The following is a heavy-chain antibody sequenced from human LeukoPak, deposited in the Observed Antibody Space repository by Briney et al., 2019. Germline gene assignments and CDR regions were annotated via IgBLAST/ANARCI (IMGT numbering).Heavy chain of an antibody. CDR1: GGSISSSSYY. Sequence: SETLSLTCTVSGGSISSSSYYWDWIRQPPGKRLEWIGIIYYSGSTHYNPSLKSRVTISVDTSKNQFSLKLSSVTAADTAVYYCARQSDTSMAFDYWGQGTLVTVSS. D-gene: IGHD5-18*01. CDR2: IYYSGST. J-gene: IGHJ4*02. CDR3: ARQSDTSMAFDY. V-gene: IGHV4-39*01.